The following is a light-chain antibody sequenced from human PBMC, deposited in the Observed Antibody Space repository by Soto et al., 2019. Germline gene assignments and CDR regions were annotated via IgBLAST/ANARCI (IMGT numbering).Light chain of an antibody. CDR3: QSYDSSLSGYV. Sequence: QSVLTQPPSVSGAPGQRVTISCTGRSSNIGAGYDVHWYQQLPGTAPKLLIYGNSNRPSGVPDRFSGSKSGTSASLAITGLQAEDEAEYYCQSYDSSLSGYVFGGGTKLTVL. V-gene: IGLV1-40*01. CDR1: SSNIGAGYD. CDR2: GNS. J-gene: IGLJ2*01.